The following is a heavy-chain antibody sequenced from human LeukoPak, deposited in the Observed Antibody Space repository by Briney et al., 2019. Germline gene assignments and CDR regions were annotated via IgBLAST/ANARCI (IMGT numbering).Heavy chain of an antibody. CDR1: GYTLTELS. D-gene: IGHD3-10*01. Sequence: ASVKVSCKVSGYTLTELSMHWVRQAPGQGLEWMGGFDPEDGETIYAQKFQGRVTMTEDTSTDTAYMELSSLRSEDTAVYYCATDSKYYGSGSVSAFDYWGQGTLVTVSS. CDR2: FDPEDGET. J-gene: IGHJ4*02. V-gene: IGHV1-24*01. CDR3: ATDSKYYGSGSVSAFDY.